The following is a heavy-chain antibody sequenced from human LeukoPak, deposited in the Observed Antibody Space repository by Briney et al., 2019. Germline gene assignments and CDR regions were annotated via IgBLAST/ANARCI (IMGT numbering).Heavy chain of an antibody. J-gene: IGHJ4*02. CDR3: ARESDFWGGFLVAGSTGLLDS. D-gene: IGHD3-3*01. CDR1: NGSISSSY. Sequence: PSETLSLTCTVSNGSISSSYWSWIRQPPGKGLEWIGYIYYSGSTNYNPSLKSRLTISVDTSNNQFSLKLTSVTAADTAVYYSARESDFWGGFLVAGSTGLLDSWGQGTLVTVSS. V-gene: IGHV4-59*12. CDR2: IYYSGST.